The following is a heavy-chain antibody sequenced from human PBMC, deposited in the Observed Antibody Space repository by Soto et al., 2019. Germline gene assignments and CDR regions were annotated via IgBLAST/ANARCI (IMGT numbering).Heavy chain of an antibody. CDR3: ARCEVWFGELGRAFDN. Sequence: SETLSLTCTVSGGSVSSGRNYWSWIRQPPGKGLEWIGYIYYSGSTNYNPSLKSRVTISVDTSKNQFSLKLSSVTAADTAVYYCARCEVWFGELGRAFDNWGPGTMVTVSS. D-gene: IGHD3-10*01. J-gene: IGHJ3*02. V-gene: IGHV4-61*01. CDR1: GGSVSSGRNY. CDR2: IYYSGST.